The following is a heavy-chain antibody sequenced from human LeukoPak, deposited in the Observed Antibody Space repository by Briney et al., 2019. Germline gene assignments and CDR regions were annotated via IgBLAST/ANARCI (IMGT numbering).Heavy chain of an antibody. Sequence: GGSLRLSCAASGFTFSDYYMSWIRQAPGKGLEWVSYISSSSTIYYADSVKGRFTISRDNAKNSLYLQMNSLRAEDTAVYYCARVVAAAGPRRFDPWGQGTLVTVSS. CDR2: ISSSSTI. D-gene: IGHD6-13*01. CDR3: ARVVAAAGPRRFDP. J-gene: IGHJ5*02. CDR1: GFTFSDYY. V-gene: IGHV3-69-1*01.